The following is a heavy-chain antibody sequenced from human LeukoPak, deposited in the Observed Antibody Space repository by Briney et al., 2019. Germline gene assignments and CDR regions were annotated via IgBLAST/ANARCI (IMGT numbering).Heavy chain of an antibody. J-gene: IGHJ3*02. CDR1: GGSISSSSYY. D-gene: IGHD3-22*01. Sequence: SETLSLTCTVSGGSISSSSYYWGWIRQPPGKGLEWIGSIYYSGSTYYNPSLKSRVTISVDTSKNQFSLKLSSVTAADTAVYYCARPRSSGYYSGAFDICGQGTMVTVSS. CDR2: IYYSGST. V-gene: IGHV4-39*01. CDR3: ARPRSSGYYSGAFDI.